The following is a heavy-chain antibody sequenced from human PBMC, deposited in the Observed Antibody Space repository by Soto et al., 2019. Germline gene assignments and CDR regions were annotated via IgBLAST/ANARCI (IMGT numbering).Heavy chain of an antibody. D-gene: IGHD5-12*01. J-gene: IGHJ2*01. CDR2: INPSGGST. Sequence: ASVKVSCKASGYTFTSYYKHWVRQAPGQGLEWMGIINPSGGSTSYAQKFQGRVTMTRDTSTSTVYMELSSLRSEDTAVYYCARYSGYDPGEWYFDLWGRGTLVTVSS. V-gene: IGHV1-46*03. CDR1: GYTFTSYY. CDR3: ARYSGYDPGEWYFDL.